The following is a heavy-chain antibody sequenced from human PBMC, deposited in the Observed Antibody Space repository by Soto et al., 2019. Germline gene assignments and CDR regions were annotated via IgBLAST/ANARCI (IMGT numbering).Heavy chain of an antibody. D-gene: IGHD1-26*01. V-gene: IGHV4-59*01. Sequence: QVQLQESGPGLVKPSETLSLTCTVSGGSISYNSWSWIRQPPGKGLQWIGYIYYSGSTNYNPSLKSRITMSVDTSKHQCSLQLSSVTAADTAVYYCASQSGSYDYWGQGTLVTVSS. CDR3: ASQSGSYDY. CDR1: GGSISYNS. CDR2: IYYSGST. J-gene: IGHJ4*02.